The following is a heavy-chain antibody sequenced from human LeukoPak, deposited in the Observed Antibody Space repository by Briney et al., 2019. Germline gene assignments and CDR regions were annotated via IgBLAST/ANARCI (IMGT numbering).Heavy chain of an antibody. Sequence: GESLKISCSAAADSFTSYWSSRVRHMPGEDLEWMGTIIPSDCYTNYSPSFQGHVTISADKSISTAYLQWSSLKASDTAMYYCARRWKDRYCSSTSCYDVYYFDYWGQGTLVTVSS. CDR3: ARRWKDRYCSSTSCYDVYYFDY. CDR1: ADSFTSYW. J-gene: IGHJ4*02. D-gene: IGHD2-2*01. CDR2: IIPSDCYT. V-gene: IGHV5-10-1*01.